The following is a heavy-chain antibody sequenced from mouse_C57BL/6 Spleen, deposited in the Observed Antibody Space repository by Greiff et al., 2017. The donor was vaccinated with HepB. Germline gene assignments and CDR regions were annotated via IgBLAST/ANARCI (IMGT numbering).Heavy chain of an antibody. V-gene: IGHV1-4*01. CDR1: GYTFTSYT. Sequence: VQLKESGAELARPGASVKMSCKASGYTFTSYTMHWVKQRPGQGLEWIGYINPSSGYTKYNQKFKDKATLTADKSSSTAYMQLSSLTSEDSAVYYCAISLLAYWGQGTLVTVSA. J-gene: IGHJ3*01. CDR2: INPSSGYT. D-gene: IGHD1-1*01. CDR3: AISLLAY.